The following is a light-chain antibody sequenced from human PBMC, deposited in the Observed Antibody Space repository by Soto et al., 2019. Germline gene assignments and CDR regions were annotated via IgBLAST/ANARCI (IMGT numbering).Light chain of an antibody. V-gene: IGKV3-20*01. CDR1: QIVGSAY. Sequence: EIVFTQSPLTLSFSLVDRATLSFRARQIVGSAYVAWYQHRPGQAPRLLFSGIFRRATGIPDRFSGSGSGTHFTLTINRLEPEDFAVYYCQQFGSSPRKCGQGTKGAIK. CDR3: QQFGSSPRK. J-gene: IGKJ1*01. CDR2: GIF.